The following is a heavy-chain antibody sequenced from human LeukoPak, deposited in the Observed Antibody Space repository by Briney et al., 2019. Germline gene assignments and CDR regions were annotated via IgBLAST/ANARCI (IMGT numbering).Heavy chain of an antibody. J-gene: IGHJ4*02. V-gene: IGHV3-23*01. CDR2: AGHSFGST. CDR1: GFTFSSFA. Sequence: GGSLRLSCAASGFTFSSFAMSWVRQAPGKGLEWVSTAGHSFGSTFYADSEEGRFTISRDNSKNTLYLQMNSLRAEDTAVYYCAKDDIVVVPAAIPLQVDYWGQGTLVTVSS. D-gene: IGHD2-2*02. CDR3: AKDDIVVVPAAIPLQVDY.